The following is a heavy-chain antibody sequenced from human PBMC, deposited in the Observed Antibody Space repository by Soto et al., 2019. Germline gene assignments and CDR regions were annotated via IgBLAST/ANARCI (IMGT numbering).Heavy chain of an antibody. CDR1: GGSFSGYY. CDR3: ARGLGYYGSGTQNHQNY. D-gene: IGHD3-10*01. Sequence: SETLYLTCAVYGGSFSGYYWSWLRQPPGKGLKRIGENNHSGSTNYNPSLKSRVTISVDTSKNQFSLKLSSVTAADTAVYYCARGLGYYGSGTQNHQNYWGQGTLVTVS. V-gene: IGHV4-34*01. J-gene: IGHJ4*02. CDR2: NNHSGST.